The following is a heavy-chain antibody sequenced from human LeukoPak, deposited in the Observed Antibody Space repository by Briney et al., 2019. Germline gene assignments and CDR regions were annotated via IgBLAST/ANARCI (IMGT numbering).Heavy chain of an antibody. V-gene: IGHV4-59*01. J-gene: IGHJ5*02. CDR1: GGSISSYY. Sequence: PSETLSLTCTVSGGSISSYYWSWIRQPPGKGLEWIGYIYYSGSTNYNPSLKSRVTISVDTSKNQFSLKLSSVTAADTAVYYCARRSNSWFDNWFDPWGQGTLVTVSS. CDR3: ARRSNSWFDNWFDP. CDR2: IYYSGST. D-gene: IGHD2-2*01.